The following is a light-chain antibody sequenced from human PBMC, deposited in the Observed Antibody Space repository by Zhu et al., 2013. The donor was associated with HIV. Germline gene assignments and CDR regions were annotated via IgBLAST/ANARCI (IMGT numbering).Light chain of an antibody. V-gene: IGKV4-1*01. CDR1: RSVFLNSKNRNY. CDR3: QQYYSTPYT. Sequence: IMMTQSPDSLTVSLGERATVNCKSSRSVFLNSKNRNYLAWYQQKPGQPLKLLLYWASTRDSGVPDRFTGSGSGTDFTLTISSLQAEDVAVYYCQQYYSTPYTFGQGTKLEIK. CDR2: WAS. J-gene: IGKJ2*01.